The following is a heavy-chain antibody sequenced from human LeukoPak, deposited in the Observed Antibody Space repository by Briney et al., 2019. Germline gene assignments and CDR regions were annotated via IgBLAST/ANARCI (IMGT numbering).Heavy chain of an antibody. CDR3: ARGRGYSYVRTDY. V-gene: IGHV1-2*02. J-gene: IGHJ4*02. CDR2: INPNSGGT. Sequence: ASVKVSCKASGYTFTGYYMHWVRQAPGQGLEWMGWINPNSGGTNYAQKFQGRVTMTRDTSISTAYMELSGLRSDDTAVYYCARGRGYSYVRTDYWGQGTLVTVSS. CDR1: GYTFTGYY. D-gene: IGHD5-18*01.